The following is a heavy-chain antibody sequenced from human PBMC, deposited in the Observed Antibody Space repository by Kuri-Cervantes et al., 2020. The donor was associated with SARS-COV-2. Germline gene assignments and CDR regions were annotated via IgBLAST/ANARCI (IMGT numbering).Heavy chain of an antibody. CDR2: IYHSGST. J-gene: IGHJ4*02. D-gene: IGHD2-2*01. V-gene: IGHV4-38-2*01. Sequence: SETLSLTCAVSGYSISSGYYWGWIRQPPGKGLEWIGSIYHSGSTYYNPSLKSRVTISIDTSKNQFSLKLSSVTAADTAVYYCASRYCSSTSCYFDYWGQGTLVTVS. CDR3: ASRYCSSTSCYFDY. CDR1: GYSISSGYY.